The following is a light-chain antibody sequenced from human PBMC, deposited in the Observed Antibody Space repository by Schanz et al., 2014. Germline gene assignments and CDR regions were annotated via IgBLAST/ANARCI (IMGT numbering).Light chain of an antibody. Sequence: QSALIQPPSVSGSPGQSVTISCTGTSSDVGSYDYVSWYQQHPGTVPKPMIYNVNTRPSGVPDRFSGSKSGNTASMTISGLQAEDEADYYCFSYAGSGLYVFGTGTKLTVL. CDR1: SSDVGSYDY. V-gene: IGLV2-11*01. CDR2: NVN. J-gene: IGLJ1*01. CDR3: FSYAGSGLYV.